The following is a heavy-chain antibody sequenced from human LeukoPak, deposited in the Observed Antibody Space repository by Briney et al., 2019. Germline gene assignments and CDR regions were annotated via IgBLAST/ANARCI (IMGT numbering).Heavy chain of an antibody. D-gene: IGHD3-10*01. J-gene: IGHJ6*02. CDR3: ARDRSSTYYYYGMDV. Sequence: SGTLSLTCTVSGGSISSYYWSWIRQPPGKGLEWIGYVYYSGSTNYNPSLKSRATISVDTSKKQFSLKLTSVTAADTAMYYCARDRSSTYYYYGMDVWGQGTTVTVSS. V-gene: IGHV4-59*01. CDR1: GGSISSYY. CDR2: VYYSGST.